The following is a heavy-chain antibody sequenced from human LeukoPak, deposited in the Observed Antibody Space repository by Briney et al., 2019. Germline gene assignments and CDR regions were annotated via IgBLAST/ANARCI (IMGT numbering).Heavy chain of an antibody. CDR2: ISYDGSNK. V-gene: IGHV3-30*01. Sequence: GGSLRLSCAASGFTFCSYAMHWVRQAPGKGLEWVAVISYDGSNKYYADSVKGRFTISRDNSKNTLYLQMNSLRAEDTAVYYCARDLYDSSGYSSDWGQGTLVTVSS. D-gene: IGHD3-22*01. J-gene: IGHJ4*02. CDR1: GFTFCSYA. CDR3: ARDLYDSSGYSSD.